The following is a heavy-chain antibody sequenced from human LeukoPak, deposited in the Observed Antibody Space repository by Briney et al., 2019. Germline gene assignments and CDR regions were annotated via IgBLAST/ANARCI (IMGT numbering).Heavy chain of an antibody. V-gene: IGHV3-7*01. D-gene: IGHD6-19*01. CDR2: INQNGSEK. CDR3: ARDRAVAVTGYFDY. Sequence: GGSLRLSCAASGFSFSSYWMSWVRQAPGKGLEWVANINQNGSEKYYVDSVKGRFTISRDNAKNSLYLQMNSLRAEDTAVYYCARDRAVAVTGYFDYWGQGTLVTVSS. CDR1: GFSFSSYW. J-gene: IGHJ4*02.